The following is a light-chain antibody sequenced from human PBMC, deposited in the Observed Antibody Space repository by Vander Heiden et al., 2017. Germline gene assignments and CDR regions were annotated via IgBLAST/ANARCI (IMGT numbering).Light chain of an antibody. V-gene: IGLV2-23*02. CDR3: CSYAGSTTWV. J-gene: IGLJ3*02. Sequence: QSDLTQPASVSGSPGQSPTISCTGTSSDVGSYNLVSWYQQHPGKAPKLMIYEVSKRPSGVSNRFSGSKSGNTASLTISGLQAEDEADYYCCSYAGSTTWVFGGGTKLTVL. CDR1: SSDVGSYNL. CDR2: EVS.